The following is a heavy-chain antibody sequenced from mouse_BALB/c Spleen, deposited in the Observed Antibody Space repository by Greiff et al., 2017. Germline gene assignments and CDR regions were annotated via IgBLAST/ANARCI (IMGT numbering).Heavy chain of an antibody. V-gene: IGHV7-3*02. Sequence: EVMLVESGGGLVQPGGSLRLSCATSGFTFTDYYMSWVRQPPGKALEWLGFIRNKANGYTTEYSASVKGRFTISRDNSQSILYLQMNTLRAEDSATYYCARDTGRRIFDYWGQGTTLTVSS. CDR1: GFTFTDYY. CDR3: ARDTGRRIFDY. CDR2: IRNKANGYTT. J-gene: IGHJ2*01. D-gene: IGHD3-1*01.